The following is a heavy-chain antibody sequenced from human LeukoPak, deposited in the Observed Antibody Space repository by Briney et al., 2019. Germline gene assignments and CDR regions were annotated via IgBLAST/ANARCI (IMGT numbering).Heavy chain of an antibody. CDR1: GFTFSNYE. D-gene: IGHD3-22*01. V-gene: IGHV3-48*03. Sequence: GGSLRLSCAASGFTFSNYEMNWVRQAPGKGLEWVSYISSSGSTIYYADSVKGRFTISRDNAKNSLYLQMNSLRAEDTAVYYCARDTAMIVERGWFDPWGQGTLVTVSS. J-gene: IGHJ5*02. CDR2: ISSSGSTI. CDR3: ARDTAMIVERGWFDP.